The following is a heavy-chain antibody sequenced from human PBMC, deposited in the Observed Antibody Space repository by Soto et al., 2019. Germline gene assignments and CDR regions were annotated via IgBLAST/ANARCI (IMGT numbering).Heavy chain of an antibody. Sequence: ASVKVSCKASGYTFTSYYMHWVRQAPGQGLEWMGIINPSGGSTSYAQKFQGRVTMTRDTSTSTVYMELSSLRSEDTAVYYCARHSRGVGSDKEVDYGMDVWGQGTTVTVSS. D-gene: IGHD2-15*01. CDR2: INPSGGST. CDR1: GYTFTSYY. J-gene: IGHJ6*02. CDR3: ARHSRGVGSDKEVDYGMDV. V-gene: IGHV1-46*01.